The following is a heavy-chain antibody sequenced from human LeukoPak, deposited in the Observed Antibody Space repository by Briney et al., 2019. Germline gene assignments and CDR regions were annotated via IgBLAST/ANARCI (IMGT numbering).Heavy chain of an antibody. CDR2: IYHSGST. CDR1: GGSISSSNW. Sequence: PSGTLSLTCAVSGGSISSSNWWSLVRQPPGKGLEWIGEIYHSGSTNYNPSLKSRVTISVDKSKNQFSLKLSSVTAADTAVYYCARDAHLAAAGTWWFDPWGQGTLVTVSS. V-gene: IGHV4-4*02. J-gene: IGHJ5*02. CDR3: ARDAHLAAAGTWWFDP. D-gene: IGHD6-13*01.